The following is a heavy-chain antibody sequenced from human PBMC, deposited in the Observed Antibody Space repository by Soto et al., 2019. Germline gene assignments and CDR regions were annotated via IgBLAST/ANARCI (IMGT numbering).Heavy chain of an antibody. J-gene: IGHJ1*01. CDR3: AHSPCGGDCYSPVTGFQH. CDR2: IYWDDDK. D-gene: IGHD2-21*02. Sequence: QITLKESGPTLVKPTQTLTLTCTFSGFSLSTSGVGVGWIRQPPGKALEWLAVIYWDDDKRYSPSLKSRLSTTKDTSKNPVVFKMTTMDPVDTATYYCAHSPCGGDCYSPVTGFQHWGQGTLVTVSS. CDR1: GFSLSTSGVG. V-gene: IGHV2-5*02.